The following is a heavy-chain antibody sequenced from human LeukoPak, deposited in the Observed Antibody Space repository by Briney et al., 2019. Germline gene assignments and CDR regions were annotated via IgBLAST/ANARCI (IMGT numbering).Heavy chain of an antibody. Sequence: SVKVSCKASGGTFSSYAIGWVRQAPGQGLEWMGGIIPIFGTANYAQKFQGRVTITADESTSTAYMELSSLRSEDTAVYYCASQSPSDSSGWYGGAFDIWGQGTMVTVSS. V-gene: IGHV1-69*13. CDR2: IIPIFGTA. D-gene: IGHD6-19*01. CDR1: GGTFSSYA. CDR3: ASQSPSDSSGWYGGAFDI. J-gene: IGHJ3*02.